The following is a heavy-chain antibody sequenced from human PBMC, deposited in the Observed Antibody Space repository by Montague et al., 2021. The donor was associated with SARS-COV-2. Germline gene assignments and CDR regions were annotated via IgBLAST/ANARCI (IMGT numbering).Heavy chain of an antibody. CDR3: ARGGGGYISGWMED. CDR1: GFTFSSYT. V-gene: IGHV3-30*04. CDR2: ISYDGSSK. Sequence: SLRLSCAASGFTFSSYTMHWVRQAPGKGLEWVAVISYDGSSKYYADSVKGRFTVSRDNSKNTLYLQMNSLRPKDTAVHYCARGGGGYISGWMEDWGQGTLVTVSS. D-gene: IGHD6-19*01. J-gene: IGHJ4*02.